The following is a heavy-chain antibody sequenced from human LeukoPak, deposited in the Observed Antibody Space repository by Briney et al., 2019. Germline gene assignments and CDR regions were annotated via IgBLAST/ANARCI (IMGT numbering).Heavy chain of an antibody. CDR3: ARDVRYSGYEALYYYYGMDV. Sequence: PSETLSLTCSVSGGSVGSADYYWSWIRQSPGKGLDWIGYINYSGITYYNPSLKSRVTISVDTSKNQFSLKLSSVTAADTAVYYCARDVRYSGYEALYYYYGMDVWGQGTTVTVSS. CDR2: INYSGIT. V-gene: IGHV4-30-4*01. CDR1: GGSVGSADYY. J-gene: IGHJ6*02. D-gene: IGHD5-12*01.